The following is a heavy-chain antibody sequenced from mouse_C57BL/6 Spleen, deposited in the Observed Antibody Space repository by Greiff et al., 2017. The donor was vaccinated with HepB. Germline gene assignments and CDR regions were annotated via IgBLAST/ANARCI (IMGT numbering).Heavy chain of an antibody. D-gene: IGHD1-1*01. CDR3: ARSITTVVATYYFDY. CDR2: IDPSDSYT. V-gene: IGHV1-69*01. CDR1: GYTFTSYW. Sequence: QVQLQQPGAELVMPGASVKLSCKASGYTFTSYWMHWVKQRPGHGLEWIGEIDPSDSYTNYNQKFKGKSTLTVDKSSSTAYMQLSSLTSEDSAVYYCARSITTVVATYYFDYWGQGTTLTVSS. J-gene: IGHJ2*01.